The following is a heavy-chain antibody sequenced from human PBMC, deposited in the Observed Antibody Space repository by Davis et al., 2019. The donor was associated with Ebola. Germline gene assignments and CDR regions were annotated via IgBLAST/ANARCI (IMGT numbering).Heavy chain of an antibody. V-gene: IGHV3-9*01. CDR3: AKGDSSGWFDY. CDR1: GFTFDDYA. D-gene: IGHD6-19*01. Sequence: SLKISCAASGFTFDDYAMHWVRQAPGKGLEWVSGISWNSGSLGYADSVKGRFTISRDNAKNSLYLQMNSLRAEDTALYYCAKGDSSGWFDYWGQGTLVTVSS. J-gene: IGHJ4*02. CDR2: ISWNSGSL.